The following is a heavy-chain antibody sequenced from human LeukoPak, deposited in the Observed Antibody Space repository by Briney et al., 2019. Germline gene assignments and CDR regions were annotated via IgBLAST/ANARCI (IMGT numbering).Heavy chain of an antibody. CDR3: AKDIYDSSGYDAFDI. D-gene: IGHD3-22*01. V-gene: IGHV3-23*01. J-gene: IGHJ3*02. CDR1: GFTFSSYA. CDR2: ISGSGGST. Sequence: GGSLRLSCAASGFTFSSYAMSWVRQAPWKGLEWVSAISGSGGSTYYADSVKGRFTISRDNSKNTLYLQMNSLRAEDTAVYYCAKDIYDSSGYDAFDIWGQGTMVTVSS.